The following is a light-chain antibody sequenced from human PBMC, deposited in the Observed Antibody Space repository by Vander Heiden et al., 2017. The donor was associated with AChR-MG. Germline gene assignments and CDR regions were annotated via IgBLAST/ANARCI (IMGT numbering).Light chain of an antibody. CDR2: DVS. CDR3: CSYAGSYTFVV. J-gene: IGLJ2*01. Sequence: QSALTQPRSVSGSPGQSVTISCTGPSSDVGGYNDVAWYQQHPGKATKLMIYDVSKRPSGVPDRFSGSKSGNTASLTISGLQAEDEADYYCCSYAGSYTFVVFGGGTKLTVL. CDR1: SSDVGGYND. V-gene: IGLV2-11*01.